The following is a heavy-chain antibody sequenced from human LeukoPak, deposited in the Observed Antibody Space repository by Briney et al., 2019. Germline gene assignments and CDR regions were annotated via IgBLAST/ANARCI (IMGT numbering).Heavy chain of an antibody. CDR3: ARRGYCSSIACSVAAFDI. D-gene: IGHD2-2*01. V-gene: IGHV5-51*01. J-gene: IGHJ3*02. CDR2: IYPGDSDT. CDR1: GYSFTSYW. Sequence: KYGESLKISCKGSGYSFTSYWIGWVRQMPGKGLEWMGIIYPGDSDTRYSPSFQGQVTISGDKSISTAYLQWSSLKASDTAMYYCARRGYCSSIACSVAAFDIWGQGTMVTVSS.